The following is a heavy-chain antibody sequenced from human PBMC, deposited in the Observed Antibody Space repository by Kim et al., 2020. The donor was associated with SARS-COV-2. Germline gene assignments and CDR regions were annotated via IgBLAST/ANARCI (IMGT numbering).Heavy chain of an antibody. J-gene: IGHJ5*02. CDR2: IYYSGST. Sequence: SETLSLTYTVSGGSISSYYWSWIRQPPGKGLEWIGYIYYSGSTNYNPSLKSRVTISVDTSKNQFSLKLSSVTAADTAVYYCARHSGSYWFDPWGQGTLVTVSS. CDR1: GGSISSYY. D-gene: IGHD1-26*01. V-gene: IGHV4-59*08. CDR3: ARHSGSYWFDP.